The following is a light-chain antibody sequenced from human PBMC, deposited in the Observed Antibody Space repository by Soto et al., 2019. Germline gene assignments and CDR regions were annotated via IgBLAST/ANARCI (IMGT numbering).Light chain of an antibody. CDR2: EGS. J-gene: IGLJ2*01. CDR3: SSYTSSSIV. CDR1: SSDVGSYKF. Sequence: QSALTQPASVSESPGQSITISCTGTSSDVGSYKFVSWYQHHPGKAPKLMIYEGSKRPSGVSDRFSGSKSGNTASLTISGLQADDEADYYCSSYTSSSIVFGGGTKLTVL. V-gene: IGLV2-14*02.